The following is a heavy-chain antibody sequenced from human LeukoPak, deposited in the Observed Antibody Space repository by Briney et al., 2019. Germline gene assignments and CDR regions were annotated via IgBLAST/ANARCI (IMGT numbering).Heavy chain of an antibody. CDR2: IYSGGST. J-gene: IGHJ5*02. CDR1: GFTVSSNY. CDR3: ARDKNGFSWFDP. V-gene: IGHV3-53*01. D-gene: IGHD5-24*01. Sequence: GGSLRLSCAASGFTVSSNYMSWVRQAPGKGLEWVSVIYSGGSTYYADSVKGRFTISRDNSKNTLYLQMNSLRAEDTAVYYCARDKNGFSWFDPWGQGTLVTVSS.